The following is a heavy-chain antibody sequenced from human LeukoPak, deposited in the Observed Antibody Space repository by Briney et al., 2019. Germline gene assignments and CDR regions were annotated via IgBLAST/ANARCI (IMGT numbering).Heavy chain of an antibody. CDR2: INHSGST. CDR1: GGSFSGYY. D-gene: IGHD1-1*01. J-gene: IGHJ3*02. CDR3: ARGNRGDNWNDPVIAFDI. V-gene: IGHV4-34*01. Sequence: SETLSLTCAVYGGSFSGYYWNWIRQPPGEGLEWIGEINHSGSTNYNPSLKRRVTISIDTSKNQFSLKVRFVTAADTAVYYCARGNRGDNWNDPVIAFDIWGQGTMVTVSS.